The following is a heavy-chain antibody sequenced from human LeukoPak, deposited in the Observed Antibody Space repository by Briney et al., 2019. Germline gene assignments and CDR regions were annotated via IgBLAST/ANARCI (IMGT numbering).Heavy chain of an antibody. J-gene: IGHJ5*02. CDR2: INPTADNR. Sequence: ASVKVSCKASGFTFTAYWMHWVRQAPGQGLEWMGVINPTADNRVYAQKFQGRVTMTRDTSTSTAYMELSSLRSEDTAVSFCARDNSRREGGTTFWWFDPWGQGTLVTVSS. CDR1: GFTFTAYW. CDR3: ARDNSRREGGTTFWWFDP. D-gene: IGHD1-26*01. V-gene: IGHV1-46*01.